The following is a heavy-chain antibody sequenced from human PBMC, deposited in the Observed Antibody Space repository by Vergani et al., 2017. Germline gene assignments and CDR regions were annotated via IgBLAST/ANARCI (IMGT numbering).Heavy chain of an antibody. J-gene: IGHJ4*02. D-gene: IGHD3-10*01. V-gene: IGHV4-30-4*01. CDR1: GGSISSGDYY. CDR2: IYYSGST. Sequence: QVQLQESGPGLVKPSQTLSLTCTVSGGSISSGDYYWSWIRQPPGKGLEWIGYIYYSGSTYYNPSLKSRVTISVDTSKNQFSLKLSSVTAADTAVYYWARGNYYGSGRGCCHFDYWGQGTLVTVSS. CDR3: ARGNYYGSGRGCCHFDY.